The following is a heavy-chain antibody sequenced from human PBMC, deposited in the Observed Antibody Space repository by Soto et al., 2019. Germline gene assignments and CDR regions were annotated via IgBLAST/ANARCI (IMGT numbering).Heavy chain of an antibody. Sequence: GGSLRLSCAVSGFTFSRFWMGWVRQAPGRGLEWVANIQQDGREKYYVDSVKGRFTMSKDNVKNSLYLQMNSLGAEDTAVYYCARVRYGGYSYYFDYWGQGALVTVSS. V-gene: IGHV3-7*03. D-gene: IGHD4-17*01. CDR3: ARVRYGGYSYYFDY. CDR1: GFTFSRFW. CDR2: IQQDGREK. J-gene: IGHJ4*02.